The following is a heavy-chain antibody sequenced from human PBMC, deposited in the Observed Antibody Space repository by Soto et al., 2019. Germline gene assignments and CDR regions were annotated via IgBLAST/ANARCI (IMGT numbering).Heavy chain of an antibody. Sequence: SQTLSLPCAVSGNIVFNNTASWDWIRQSPSRGLEWLGRTYFRSKWYNDYAVSVKSRIIINPDTSNNQFSLQLNSVTPEDTAVYFCAKGDNLGPKTGYAFDPWGQGIMVTVSS. CDR2: TYFRSKWYN. CDR1: GNIVFNNTAS. J-gene: IGHJ5*02. D-gene: IGHD5-12*01. CDR3: AKGDNLGPKTGYAFDP. V-gene: IGHV6-1*01.